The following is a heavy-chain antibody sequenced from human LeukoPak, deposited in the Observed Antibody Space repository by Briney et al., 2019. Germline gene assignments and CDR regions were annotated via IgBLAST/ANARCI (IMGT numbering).Heavy chain of an antibody. CDR1: GGSISSYY. J-gene: IGHJ3*02. CDR2: IYYSGST. V-gene: IGHV4-59*01. Sequence: PSETLSLTCTVSGGSISSYYWSWIRQPPGKGLEWIGYIYYSGSTNYNPSLKSRVTISVDTSKNQSSLKLSSVTAADTAVYYCASTDHDAFDIWGQGTMVTVSS. CDR3: ASTDHDAFDI.